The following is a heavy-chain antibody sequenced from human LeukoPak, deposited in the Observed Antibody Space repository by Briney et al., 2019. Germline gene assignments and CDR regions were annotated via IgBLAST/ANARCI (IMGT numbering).Heavy chain of an antibody. CDR3: AKAGYCSGGSCPAPSLNWFDP. CDR2: ISGSGGST. CDR1: GFTFSSYA. D-gene: IGHD2-15*01. V-gene: IGHV3-23*01. Sequence: SGGSLRLSCAASGFTFSSYALSWVRQAPGKGLEWVSAISGSGGSTYYADSVKGRFTISRDNSKNTLYLQMNSLRAEDSAVYYWAKAGYCSGGSCPAPSLNWFDPWGQGTLVTVSS. J-gene: IGHJ5*02.